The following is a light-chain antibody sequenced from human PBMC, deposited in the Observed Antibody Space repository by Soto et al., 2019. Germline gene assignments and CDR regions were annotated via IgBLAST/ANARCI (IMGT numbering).Light chain of an antibody. V-gene: IGLV4-60*03. J-gene: IGLJ2*01. CDR3: ETWDSNTVV. CDR1: SGHSTYI. Sequence: QPVLTQSSSASASLRSSVKLTCTLSSGHSTYIIAWHQQQPGKAPRSLMKLERSGSYNKGSGVPDRFSGSSSGADRYLTISNLQSEDEADYYCETWDSNTVVFGGGTKLTVL. CDR2: LERSGSY.